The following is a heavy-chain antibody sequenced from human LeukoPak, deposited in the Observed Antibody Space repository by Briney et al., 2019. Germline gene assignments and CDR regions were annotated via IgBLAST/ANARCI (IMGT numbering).Heavy chain of an antibody. CDR1: GLIVSSNY. CDR3: ARDQEGRSCSGGTCYLGWSFDL. J-gene: IGHJ2*01. Sequence: GGPLRLSCAASGLIVSSNYMNWVRQAPGKGLEWVSIIYSGGTTHYADSVKGRFTVSRDNSKNTLYLQMNSLRAEDTAMYYCARDQEGRSCSGGTCYLGWSFDLWGRGTLVTVSS. CDR2: IYSGGTT. D-gene: IGHD2-15*01. V-gene: IGHV3-53*01.